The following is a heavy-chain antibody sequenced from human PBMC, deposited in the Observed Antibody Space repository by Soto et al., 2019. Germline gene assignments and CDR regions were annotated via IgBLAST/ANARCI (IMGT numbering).Heavy chain of an antibody. J-gene: IGHJ5*02. D-gene: IGHD6-13*01. Sequence: QVQLVQSGAEVKKPGASVKVSCKASGYTFNTYGISWVRQAPGQGLEWMGWISPFNGNTKYAQQFQGRVTMTIDTSTSTAYMELRSLRSDDTALYYCAREYSSSWYGWFHPWGQGTLVTVSS. V-gene: IGHV1-18*04. CDR1: GYTFNTYG. CDR2: ISPFNGNT. CDR3: AREYSSSWYGWFHP.